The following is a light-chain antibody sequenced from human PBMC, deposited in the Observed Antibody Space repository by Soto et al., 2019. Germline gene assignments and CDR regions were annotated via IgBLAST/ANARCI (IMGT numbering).Light chain of an antibody. V-gene: IGKV1-5*01. Sequence: GDRVTITCRAGQSISTWLAWYHQKPGKAPKLLIYDASSLESGVPSRFSGSGSGTEFTLTISSLQPDDFATYYCQQYSSYSGTFGHGTKVDIK. CDR3: QQYSSYSGT. CDR2: DAS. CDR1: QSISTW. J-gene: IGKJ1*01.